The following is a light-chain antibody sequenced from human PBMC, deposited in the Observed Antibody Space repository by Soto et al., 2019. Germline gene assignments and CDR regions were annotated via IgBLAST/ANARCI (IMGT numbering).Light chain of an antibody. J-gene: IGKJ4*01. Sequence: DIQMTQSPSSLSASVGDRVTITCRASQSISSYLSWYQQKPGKAPKLLIYAASRWQSGVPSRFSGSESGTDFTLPITSLQPEDFATYYCQQSHSTPRTFRGGTKVEIK. CDR3: QQSHSTPRT. CDR1: QSISSY. CDR2: AAS. V-gene: IGKV1-39*01.